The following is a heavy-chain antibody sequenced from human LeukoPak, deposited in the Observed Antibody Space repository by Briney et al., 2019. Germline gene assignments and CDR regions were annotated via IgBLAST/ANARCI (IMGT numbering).Heavy chain of an antibody. D-gene: IGHD1-26*01. CDR2: IIPIFGTA. Sequence: SVKVSCKASGYTFTSYGISWVRQAPGQGLEWMGGIIPIFGTANYAQKFQGRVTITADESTSTAYMELSSLRSEDTAVYYCARERIIVGASRWFDPWGQGTLVTVSS. CDR3: ARERIIVGASRWFDP. CDR1: GYTFTSYG. J-gene: IGHJ5*02. V-gene: IGHV1-69*13.